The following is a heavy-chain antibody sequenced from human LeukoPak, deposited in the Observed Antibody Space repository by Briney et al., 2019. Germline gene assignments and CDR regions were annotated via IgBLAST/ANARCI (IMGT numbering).Heavy chain of an antibody. V-gene: IGHV6-1*01. D-gene: IGHD6-13*01. CDR3: ARGRSWGESGFDY. Sequence: SQTLSLTCAISGDSVSNNSAAWNWIRQSPSRGLEWLGRTYYRSKWYNDYAVSVTSRITISPDTSKNQFSLQLKSVTPEGTAVYYCARGRSWGESGFDYWGQGTLVTVSS. CDR1: GDSVSNNSAA. CDR2: TYYRSKWYN. J-gene: IGHJ4*02.